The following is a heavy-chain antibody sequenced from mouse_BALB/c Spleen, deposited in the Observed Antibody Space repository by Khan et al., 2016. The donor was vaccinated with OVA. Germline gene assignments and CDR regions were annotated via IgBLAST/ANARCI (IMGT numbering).Heavy chain of an antibody. Sequence: VQLKQSGPELVKPGSSLKVSCKASGYSFTDYNMYWVKQSPGKSLEWIGYIYPYSGGISYNQKFKGKATLTADKSSSTAFMHLNSLTSEDSAVYYCARMIITADYYAMDYWGQGSSVTVSS. J-gene: IGHJ4*01. CDR2: IYPYSGGI. CDR3: ARMIITADYYAMDY. CDR1: GYSFTDYN. D-gene: IGHD1-2*01. V-gene: IGHV1S135*01.